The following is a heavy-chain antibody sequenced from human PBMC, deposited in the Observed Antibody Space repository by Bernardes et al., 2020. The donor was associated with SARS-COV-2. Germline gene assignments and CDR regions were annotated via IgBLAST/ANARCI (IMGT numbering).Heavy chain of an antibody. Sequence: ASVKVSCKASGYTFTSYYMHWVRQAPGQGLEWMGIINPSGGSTSYAQKFQGRVTMTRDTSTSTVYMELSSLRSEDTAVYYCARDGLDTAMFAAFYFDYWGQGTLVTVSS. CDR3: ARDGLDTAMFAAFYFDY. V-gene: IGHV1-46*01. J-gene: IGHJ4*02. CDR1: GYTFTSYY. D-gene: IGHD5-18*01. CDR2: INPSGGST.